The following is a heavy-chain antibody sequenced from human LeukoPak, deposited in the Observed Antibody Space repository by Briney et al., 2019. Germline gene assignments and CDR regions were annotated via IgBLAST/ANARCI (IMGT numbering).Heavy chain of an antibody. CDR1: GFTFSSYA. J-gene: IGHJ4*02. Sequence: GGSLRLSCAASGFTFSSYAMHWVRQAPGKGLEWAAVISYDGSNKYYADSVKGRFTISRDNSKNTLYLQMNSLRAEDTAVYYCARDRQYSSSWLDYWGQGTLVTVSS. CDR3: ARDRQYSSSWLDY. V-gene: IGHV3-30*04. CDR2: ISYDGSNK. D-gene: IGHD6-13*01.